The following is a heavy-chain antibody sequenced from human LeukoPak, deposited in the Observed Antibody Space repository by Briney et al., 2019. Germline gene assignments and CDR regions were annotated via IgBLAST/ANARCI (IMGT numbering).Heavy chain of an antibody. D-gene: IGHD6-13*01. CDR1: GYTFTGYY. V-gene: IGHV1-2*04. J-gene: IGHJ3*02. Sequence: ASVKGSCMASGYTFTGYYMHWVRQAPGQGLEWMGWINPNSGGTNYAQKFQGWVTMTRDTSISTAYMELSRLRSDDTAVYYCARGSGIAAADDAFDIWGQGTMVTVSS. CDR3: ARGSGIAAADDAFDI. CDR2: INPNSGGT.